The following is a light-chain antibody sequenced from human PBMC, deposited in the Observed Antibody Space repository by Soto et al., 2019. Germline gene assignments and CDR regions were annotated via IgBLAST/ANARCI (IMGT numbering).Light chain of an antibody. V-gene: IGKV3D-20*02. J-gene: IGKJ5*01. CDR3: QQRSNWPSIT. CDR2: DAS. Sequence: EIVLTQSPGTLSLSPGERATLSCRASQSVTSSYLAWYQQKPGQAPRLLIYDASTRAAGIPDRFSGSGSGTDLTLTISRLEPEDFAVYYCQQRSNWPSITFGQGTRLEIK. CDR1: QSVTSSY.